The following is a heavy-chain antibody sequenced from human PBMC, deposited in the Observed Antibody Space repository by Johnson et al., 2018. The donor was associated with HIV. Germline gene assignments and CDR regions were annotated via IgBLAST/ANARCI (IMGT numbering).Heavy chain of an antibody. CDR1: GFTFSSYA. D-gene: IGHD6-19*01. V-gene: IGHV3-30-3*01. Sequence: QVQLVESGGGVVQPGGSLRLSCAASGFTFSSYAMHWVRQAPGKGLEWVAVISYDGSNKYYADSVKGRFTISRDNSKNTLYLQMNSLRAEDTAVYYCARFYSSGWSDAFDIWGQGTMVTVSS. CDR3: ARFYSSGWSDAFDI. J-gene: IGHJ3*02. CDR2: ISYDGSNK.